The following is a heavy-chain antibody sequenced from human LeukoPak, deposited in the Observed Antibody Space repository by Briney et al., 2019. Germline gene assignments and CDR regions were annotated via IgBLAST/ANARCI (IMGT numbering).Heavy chain of an antibody. Sequence: GGSLRLSCAASGFTFSSYAMHRVRQAPGKGLEYVSTISSNGGSTYYVNSVKGRFTISRDNSKNTLFLQMGSLRAEDMAVYYCARGTYYDSSGYYFFDYWGQATLVTVSS. J-gene: IGHJ4*01. CDR3: ARGTYYDSSGYYFFDY. D-gene: IGHD3-22*01. CDR1: GFTFSSYA. CDR2: ISSNGGST. V-gene: IGHV3-64*01.